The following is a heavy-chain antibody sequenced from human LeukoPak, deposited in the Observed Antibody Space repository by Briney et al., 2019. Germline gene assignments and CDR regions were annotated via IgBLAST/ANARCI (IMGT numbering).Heavy chain of an antibody. V-gene: IGHV3-48*01. D-gene: IGHD3-9*01. J-gene: IGHJ4*02. CDR3: ALALRYFDWSRFDY. CDR2: ISSSSSTI. CDR1: GFTFSSYS. Sequence: GGSLRLSCAASGFTFSSYSMNWVRQAPGKGLEWVSYISSSSSTIYYADSVKGRFTISRDNAKNSLYLQMNSLRAEDTAVYYCALALRYFDWSRFDYWGQGTLVTVSS.